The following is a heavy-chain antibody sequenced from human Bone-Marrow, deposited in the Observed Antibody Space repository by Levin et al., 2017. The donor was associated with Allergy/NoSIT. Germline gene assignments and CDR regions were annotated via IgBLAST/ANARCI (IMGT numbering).Heavy chain of an antibody. V-gene: IGHV1-69*13. CDR1: GGSFSNLG. J-gene: IGHJ4*02. Sequence: ASVKVSCKTSGGSFSNLGINWVRQVPGQGLEWLGGTIPIFDTPNYAQKFQGRVTITAHDSTGTAYLELTSLRSEDTAVYFCARSQVVGYYFDYWGQGTRVTVSS. CDR3: ARSQVVGYYFDY. CDR2: TIPIFDTP. D-gene: IGHD3-22*01.